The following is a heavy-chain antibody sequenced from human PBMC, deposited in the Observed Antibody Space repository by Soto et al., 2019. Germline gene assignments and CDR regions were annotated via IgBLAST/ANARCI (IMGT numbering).Heavy chain of an antibody. V-gene: IGHV3-33*01. CDR2: IWYDGSNI. J-gene: IGHJ6*02. Sequence: QVQLVESGGGVVQPGRSLRLSCAASGFTFSSYGMHWVRQAPGKGLEWVAVIWYDGSNIYYADSVKGRFTISSANSNNTLYLQMNSLRAEDTAVYYCARDHDRGDGMDVWGQGTTVTVSS. CDR1: GFTFSSYG. D-gene: IGHD3-10*01. CDR3: ARDHDRGDGMDV.